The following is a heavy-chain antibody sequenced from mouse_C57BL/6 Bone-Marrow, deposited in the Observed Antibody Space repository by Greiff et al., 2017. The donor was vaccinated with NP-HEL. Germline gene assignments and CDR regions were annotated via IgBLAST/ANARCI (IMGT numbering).Heavy chain of an antibody. CDR3: ARSGSSPAWFAY. CDR1: GYTFTSYW. Sequence: VQLQQPGAELVKPGASVKMSCKASGYTFTSYWITWVKQRPGQGLEWIGDIYPGSGSTNYNEKFKSKATLTVDTSSSTAYMQLSSLTSEDSAVYYGARSGSSPAWFAYWGQGTLVTVSA. D-gene: IGHD1-1*01. V-gene: IGHV1-55*01. J-gene: IGHJ3*01. CDR2: IYPGSGST.